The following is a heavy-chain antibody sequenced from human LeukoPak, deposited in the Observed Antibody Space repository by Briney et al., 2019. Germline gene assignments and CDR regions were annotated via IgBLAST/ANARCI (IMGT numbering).Heavy chain of an antibody. CDR1: GGSFSGYS. CDR3: TTPGSLSPFDY. D-gene: IGHD1-26*01. Sequence: EASETLSLTCAVYGGSFSGYSWTWIRQPPGKGLEWVGRIKSKTDGGTTDYAAPVKGRFTISRDDSKNTLYLQMNSLKTEDTAVYYCTTPGSLSPFDYWGQGTLVTVSS. J-gene: IGHJ4*02. V-gene: IGHV3-15*01. CDR2: IKSKTDGGTT.